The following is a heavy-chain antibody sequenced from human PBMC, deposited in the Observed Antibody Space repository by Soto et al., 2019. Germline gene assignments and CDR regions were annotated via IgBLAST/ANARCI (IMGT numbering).Heavy chain of an antibody. D-gene: IGHD2-2*02. Sequence: EVQLVESGGALMQPGGSLRLSCAASGFTFNTYSVNWVRQAPGKGLEWISHISSRGTAINYADSVKGRFTISRDNAKNSLFLQMNSLRDEDTAVYYCARARCTTTSCYRGLDVWGQGTTVTVSS. V-gene: IGHV3-48*02. CDR1: GFTFNTYS. CDR3: ARARCTTTSCYRGLDV. J-gene: IGHJ6*02. CDR2: ISSRGTAI.